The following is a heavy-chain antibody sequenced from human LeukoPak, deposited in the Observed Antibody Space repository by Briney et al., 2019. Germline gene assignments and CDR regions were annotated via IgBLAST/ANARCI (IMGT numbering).Heavy chain of an antibody. V-gene: IGHV4-59*08. CDR1: GGSISSYY. CDR3: ARHRDPTYCGGDCYSSAFDI. CDR2: IYYSGST. J-gene: IGHJ3*02. Sequence: PSETLSLTCTVSGGSISSYYWSWIRQPPGKGLEWIGYIYYSGSTNYNPSLKSRVTISVDTSKNQFSLKLSSVTAADTAVYYCARHRDPTYCGGDCYSSAFDIWGQGTMVTVSS. D-gene: IGHD2-21*02.